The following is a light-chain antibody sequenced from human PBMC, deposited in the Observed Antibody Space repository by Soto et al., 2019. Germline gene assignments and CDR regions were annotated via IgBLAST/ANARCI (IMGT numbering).Light chain of an antibody. CDR2: GAS. CDR3: QQYNNWLRT. CDR1: QSVSSN. V-gene: IGKV3D-15*01. Sequence: EIVMTQSPATLSVSPGERATLSCRASQSVSSNLAWHQQKPGQAPRLLIYGASIRATGIPARFSGSGSGTEFTLTISSLQSEDFAVYYCQQYNNWLRTFGQGTKVEIK. J-gene: IGKJ1*01.